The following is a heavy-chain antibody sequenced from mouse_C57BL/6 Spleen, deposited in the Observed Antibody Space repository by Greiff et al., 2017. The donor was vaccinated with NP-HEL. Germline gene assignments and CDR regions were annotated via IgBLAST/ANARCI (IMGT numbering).Heavy chain of an antibody. CDR2: IDPENGDT. J-gene: IGHJ2*01. V-gene: IGHV14-4*01. CDR3: TTGYYDYGGY. CDR1: GFNIKDDY. D-gene: IGHD2-4*01. Sequence: EVKLEESGAELVRPGASVKLSCTASGFNIKDDYMHWVKQRPEQGLEWIGWIDPENGDTEYASKFQGKATITADTSSNTAYLQLSSLTSEDTAVYYCTTGYYDYGGYWGQGTTLTVSS.